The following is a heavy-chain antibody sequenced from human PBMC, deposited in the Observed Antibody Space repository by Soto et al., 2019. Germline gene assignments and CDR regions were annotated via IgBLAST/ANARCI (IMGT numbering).Heavy chain of an antibody. Sequence: QVQLVESGGGVVQPGRSLRLSCAASAFTFSSYPMHWVRQAPGKGLEWVAVISYDGSNKYYADSVKGRFTISRDNSKNTLYLQMNSLRAEDTAVYYWARGPGGYYGMDVWGQGTTVTVSS. D-gene: IGHD3-10*01. CDR2: ISYDGSNK. V-gene: IGHV3-30-3*01. J-gene: IGHJ6*02. CDR1: AFTFSSYP. CDR3: ARGPGGYYGMDV.